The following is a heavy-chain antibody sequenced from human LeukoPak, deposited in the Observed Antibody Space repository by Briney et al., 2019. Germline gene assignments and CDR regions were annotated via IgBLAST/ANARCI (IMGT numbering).Heavy chain of an antibody. V-gene: IGHV3-23*01. D-gene: IGHD6-19*01. J-gene: IGHJ6*02. CDR3: AKDTNPPPPIAVAVPYGMDV. CDR1: GFTFSSYA. Sequence: GGSLRLSCAASGFTFSSYAMSWVRQAPGKGLEWVSAISGSGGSTYYADSVKGRFTISRDNSKNTLYLQMNSLRAEDTAVYYCAKDTNPPPPIAVAVPYGMDVWGQGTTVTVSS. CDR2: ISGSGGST.